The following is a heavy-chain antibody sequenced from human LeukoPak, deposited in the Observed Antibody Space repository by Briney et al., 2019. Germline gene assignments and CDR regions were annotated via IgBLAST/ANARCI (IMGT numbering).Heavy chain of an antibody. Sequence: GGSLRLSCAASGFTFSNYAMSWVRQAPGKGLEWVSAISGSASSASSTYYADSVKGRFTISRDNSKNTLYLQMNSLRADDTAVYYCARQGVGYDEPIDYWGQRALVTVSS. D-gene: IGHD5-12*01. CDR1: GFTFSNYA. J-gene: IGHJ4*01. CDR2: ISGSASSASST. V-gene: IGHV3-23*01. CDR3: ARQGVGYDEPIDY.